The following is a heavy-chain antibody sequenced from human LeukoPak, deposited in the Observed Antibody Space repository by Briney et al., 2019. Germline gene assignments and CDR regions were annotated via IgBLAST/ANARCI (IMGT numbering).Heavy chain of an antibody. V-gene: IGHV4-59*01. J-gene: IGHJ4*02. D-gene: IGHD3-16*01. CDR3: ARVGRGDYTWGSYSFDY. CDR1: GDSISTYY. Sequence: SETLSLTCTVSGDSISTYYWSWIRQPPGKGLEWIGYISYSGSSNYNPSLKSRVTISMDTSNNHFSLKLRSVTAADTAVYYCARVGRGDYTWGSYSFDYWGQGTLVTVSS. CDR2: ISYSGSS.